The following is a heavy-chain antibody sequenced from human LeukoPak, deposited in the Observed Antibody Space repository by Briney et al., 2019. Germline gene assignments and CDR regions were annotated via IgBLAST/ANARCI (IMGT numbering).Heavy chain of an antibody. CDR3: ARHENIIMVPTAHAFDY. D-gene: IGHD2/OR15-2a*01. CDR1: GYSISNGYY. J-gene: IGHJ4*02. Sequence: PSETLSLTCTVSGYSISNGYYWGWIRQPPGKGLEWIGSIYHSGSTYYNPSLKSRVTISVDTSKNQFSLKLSSVTAADTAVYFCARHENIIMVPTAHAFDYWGQGALVTVSS. V-gene: IGHV4-38-2*02. CDR2: IYHSGST.